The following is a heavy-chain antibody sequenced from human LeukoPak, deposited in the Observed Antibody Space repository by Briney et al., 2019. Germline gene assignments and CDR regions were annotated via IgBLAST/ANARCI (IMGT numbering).Heavy chain of an antibody. CDR2: INQDGSEK. D-gene: IGHD2/OR15-2a*01. CDR1: GFTFSSHW. J-gene: IGHJ3*02. CDR3: AVLLRDEVFDI. V-gene: IGHV3-7*05. Sequence: PGGSLRLSCGASGFTFSSHWMSWGRQAPGKGLEWVANINQDGSEKYYVDSVKGRFTISRDNAKSPLYLQMNNLRAEDAAVYYSAVLLRDEVFDIWGQGTMVTVSS.